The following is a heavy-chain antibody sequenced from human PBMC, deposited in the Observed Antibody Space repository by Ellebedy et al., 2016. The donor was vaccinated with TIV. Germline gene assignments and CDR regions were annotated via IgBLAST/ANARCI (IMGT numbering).Heavy chain of an antibody. CDR3: AKATDPYCGGDCYYDY. CDR1: GFTFSNYA. CDR2: ISGSAAST. V-gene: IGHV3-23*01. Sequence: GGSLRLSCAASGFTFSNYAMGWVRQAPGKGLEWVSAISGSAASTYYAYSVKGRFTISRDNSKNTLYLQMNSLRAEDTALYYCAKATDPYCGGDCYYDYWGQGTLVAVSS. J-gene: IGHJ4*02. D-gene: IGHD2-21*02.